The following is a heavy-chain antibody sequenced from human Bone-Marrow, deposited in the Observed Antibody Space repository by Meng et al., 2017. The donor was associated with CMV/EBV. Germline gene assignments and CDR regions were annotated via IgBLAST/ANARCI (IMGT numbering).Heavy chain of an antibody. CDR2: ISAYNGNT. J-gene: IGHJ5*02. Sequence: QAQVGQSGAVLNKPGSWVKVSCKASGGTFSSYAISWVRQAPGQGLEWMGWISAYNGNTNYAQKLQGRVTMTTDTSTSTAYMELRSLRSDDTAVYYCARDPGLAGNWFDPWGQGTLVTVSS. V-gene: IGHV1-18*01. CDR3: ARDPGLAGNWFDP. CDR1: GGTFSSYA. D-gene: IGHD3-10*01.